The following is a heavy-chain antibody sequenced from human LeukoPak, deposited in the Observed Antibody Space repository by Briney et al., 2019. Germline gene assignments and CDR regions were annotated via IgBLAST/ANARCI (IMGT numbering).Heavy chain of an antibody. V-gene: IGHV3-30*02. J-gene: IGHJ3*02. CDR2: IRNDGSKE. D-gene: IGHD5-18*01. CDR3: AKTASSNAIDM. Sequence: PGGSLRLSCAASGFTFSSYGMHWVRQAPGKGLEWVAFIRNDGSKEYYVDSVKGRFTISRDNSKNRLHLQMNSLRAEDTAVYYCAKTASSNAIDMWGQGTMVTDSS. CDR1: GFTFSSYG.